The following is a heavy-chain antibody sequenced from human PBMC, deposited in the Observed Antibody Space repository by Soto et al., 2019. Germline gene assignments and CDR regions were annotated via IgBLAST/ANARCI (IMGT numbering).Heavy chain of an antibody. J-gene: IGHJ4*02. CDR2: TYWNDDD. V-gene: IGHV2-5*01. Sequence: SGPTLVNPTQTLTLTCSFSGFSLTSTGVGVGWFRQPPGKALEWLGRTYWNDDDRYRSSLRTRLAITKDTSKNQVVLTMTNMDPEDTATYYCAHRPGGSGWRYYFDYWGQGTLVTVS. CDR1: GFSLTSTGVG. CDR3: AHRPGGSGWRYYFDY. D-gene: IGHD6-19*01.